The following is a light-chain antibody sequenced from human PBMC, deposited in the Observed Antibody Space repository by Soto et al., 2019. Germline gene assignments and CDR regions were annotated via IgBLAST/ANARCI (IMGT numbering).Light chain of an antibody. CDR2: AAS. V-gene: IGKV1-8*01. Sequence: AIRMTQSPSSLSASTGDRVTITCRASKGISSYLAWYQQKPGKAPKLLIYAASTVQSGVPSRFSGSGSGTDFTLTISCLQSEDFSTYYCQQYYSYPDTFGHGTKLAIK. CDR3: QQYYSYPDT. CDR1: KGISSY. J-gene: IGKJ2*01.